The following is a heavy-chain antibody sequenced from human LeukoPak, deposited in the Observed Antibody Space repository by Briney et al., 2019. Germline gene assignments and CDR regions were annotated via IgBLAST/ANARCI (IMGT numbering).Heavy chain of an antibody. Sequence: GESLKISGKGSGYSFTNYWIVWVRQMPGKGLECMGIIYPSDSDIRYNPSFQGQVTMSADKSVSTAYLQWTSLRASDTAMYYCARLYCSSTSCYHIDYWGQETLVTVSS. CDR3: ARLYCSSTSCYHIDY. CDR2: IYPSDSDI. V-gene: IGHV5-51*01. J-gene: IGHJ4*02. CDR1: GYSFTNYW. D-gene: IGHD2-2*01.